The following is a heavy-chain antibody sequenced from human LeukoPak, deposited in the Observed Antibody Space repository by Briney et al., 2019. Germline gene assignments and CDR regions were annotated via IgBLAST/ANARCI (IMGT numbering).Heavy chain of an antibody. V-gene: IGHV1-2*02. CDR1: GYTFTGYY. CDR2: INPNSGGT. J-gene: IGHJ5*02. D-gene: IGHD6-6*01. CDR3: ARSKFRYSSSANWFDP. Sequence: GASVKVSCKASGYTFTGYYMHWVRQAPGQGLEWMGWINPNSGGTNYAQKFQGRVNMTRDTSISTAYMELRSLRSDDTAMYYCARSKFRYSSSANWFDPWGQGTLVTVSS.